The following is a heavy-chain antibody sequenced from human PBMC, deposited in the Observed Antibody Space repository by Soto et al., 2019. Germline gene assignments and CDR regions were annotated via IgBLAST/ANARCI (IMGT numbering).Heavy chain of an antibody. CDR2: VASDGNNK. CDR3: ARAGSTTCQPHACYYFGMDV. J-gene: IGHJ6*02. CDR1: FSFSTYN. V-gene: IGHV3-30-3*01. D-gene: IGHD2-2*01. Sequence: QVQLVESGGGVVQPGRSLRLSCAGFSFSTYNVHWVRQAPGKGLEWVAVVASDGNNKYYADSVKGRFTISRNNSKNTVYLQMNGLRGEDTARYYGARAGSTTCQPHACYYFGMDVWGLGTTVTVSS.